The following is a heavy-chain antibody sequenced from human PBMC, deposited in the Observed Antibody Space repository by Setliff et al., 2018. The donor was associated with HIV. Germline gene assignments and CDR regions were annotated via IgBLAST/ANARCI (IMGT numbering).Heavy chain of an antibody. D-gene: IGHD3-16*02. CDR2: ISAYNGNRT. CDR3: ATAYYDSVGGSHRYRFYYFDY. Sequence: ASVKVSCKASGYTCTSVIWVRQAPGQVLEWMEWISAYNGNRTYYAQKLQGRVTMTRDASTSSVYMERRSLRSEDRAVYYCATAYYDSVGGSHRYRFYYFDYRGQGSLVTVSS. V-gene: IGHV1-18*01. CDR1: GYTCTS. J-gene: IGHJ4*02.